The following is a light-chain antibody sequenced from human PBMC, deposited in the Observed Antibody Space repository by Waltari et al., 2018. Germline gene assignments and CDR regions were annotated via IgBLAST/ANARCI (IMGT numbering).Light chain of an antibody. J-gene: IGLJ3*02. CDR3: QTGGFGIWV. V-gene: IGLV4-69*01. CDR2: VNSDGSH. CDR1: SGHSSYS. Sequence: QLMLTQSPSASASLGASVKLTCTLSSGHSSYSIAWHQQHPEKGPRYLMKVNSDGSHIKGDGIPDRFSVSSSGTERYLSISSLQSEDEADYYCQTGGFGIWVFGGGTKLTVL.